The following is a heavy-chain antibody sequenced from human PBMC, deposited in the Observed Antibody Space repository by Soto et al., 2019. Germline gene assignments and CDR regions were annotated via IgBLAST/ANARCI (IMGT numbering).Heavy chain of an antibody. D-gene: IGHD5-18*01. V-gene: IGHV4-38-2*01. J-gene: IGHJ4*02. CDR3: ARMYGYSYGYLDY. Sequence: SETLSLTCAVSGYSISSGYYWGWIRQPPGKGLEWIGSLYHSGSTSYNPSLKSRVTISVDTSKNQFSLKLTSVTAADTAVYYCARMYGYSYGYLDYWGQGTQVTV. CDR2: LYHSGST. CDR1: GYSISSGYY.